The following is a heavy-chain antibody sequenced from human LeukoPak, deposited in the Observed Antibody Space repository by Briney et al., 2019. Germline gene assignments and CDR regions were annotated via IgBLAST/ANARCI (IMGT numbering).Heavy chain of an antibody. CDR3: ARTARRYCSSTSCYTNYFDY. D-gene: IGHD2-2*02. V-gene: IGHV3-30-3*01. CDR1: GFTFSSYA. J-gene: IGHJ4*02. Sequence: PGRSLRLSCAASGFTFSSYAMHWGRQAPGKGLEWVAVISYDGSNKYYADSVKGRFTISGDNSKNTLYLQMNSLRAEDTAVYYCARTARRYCSSTSCYTNYFDYWGQGTLVTVSS. CDR2: ISYDGSNK.